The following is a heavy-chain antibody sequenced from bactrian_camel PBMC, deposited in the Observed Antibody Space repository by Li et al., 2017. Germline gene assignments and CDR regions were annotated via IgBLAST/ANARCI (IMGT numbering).Heavy chain of an antibody. J-gene: IGHJ6*01. CDR1: GFTFSSYY. V-gene: IGHV3-2*01. CDR2: IYSGEINT. Sequence: HVQLVESGGGLVQPGGSLRLSCAASGFTFSSYYMSWVRQATGKGLEWISSIYSGEINTHYAESVKGRFTISRDNAKNTVYLQMNSLKSEDTTLYYCATDLILNLCRERGAFGYWGQGTQITVS. CDR3: ATDLILNLCRERGAFGY. D-gene: IGHD7*01.